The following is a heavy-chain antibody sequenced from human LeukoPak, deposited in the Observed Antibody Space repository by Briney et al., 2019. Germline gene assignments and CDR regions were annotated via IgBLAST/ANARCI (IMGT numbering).Heavy chain of an antibody. CDR1: GFTFSSYG. Sequence: PGGSLRLSCAASGFTFSSYGMSWVRQAPGKGLEWVSAISGSGGSTYYADSVKGRFTISRDNSKNTLYLQMNSLRAEDTAVYYCAKDQEPYYYYYYMDVWGKGTTVTVSS. CDR3: AKDQEPYYYYYYMDV. J-gene: IGHJ6*03. CDR2: ISGSGGST. D-gene: IGHD1-14*01. V-gene: IGHV3-23*01.